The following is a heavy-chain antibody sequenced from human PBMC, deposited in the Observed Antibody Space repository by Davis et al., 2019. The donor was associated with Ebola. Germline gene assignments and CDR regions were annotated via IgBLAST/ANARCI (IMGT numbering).Heavy chain of an antibody. V-gene: IGHV1-18*04. CDR2: ISVYNGNT. CDR3: AREAVVVVAATAYYYYGMDV. Sequence: ASVTVSCKASGYTFMRYGITWVRQAPGQGLQWMGRISVYNGNTNYAQEVQGRVTMTTDTSTSTAYMELTNLRSDDTAVYYCAREAVVVVAATAYYYYGMDVWGKGTTVTVSS. D-gene: IGHD2-15*01. CDR1: GYTFMRYG. J-gene: IGHJ6*04.